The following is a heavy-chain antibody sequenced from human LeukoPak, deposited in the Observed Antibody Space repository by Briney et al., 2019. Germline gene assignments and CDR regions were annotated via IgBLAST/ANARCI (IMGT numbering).Heavy chain of an antibody. J-gene: IGHJ6*02. Sequence: PGGSLGLSCAASGFTFSSYAMSWVRQAPGKGLEWVSAISGSGGSTYYADSVKGRFTISRDNSKNTLYLQVNSLRAEDTAVYYCARDLLSRMTGTGAYYYYGMDVWGQGTAVTVSS. CDR2: ISGSGGST. D-gene: IGHD2/OR15-2a*01. CDR3: ARDLLSRMTGTGAYYYYGMDV. V-gene: IGHV3-23*01. CDR1: GFTFSSYA.